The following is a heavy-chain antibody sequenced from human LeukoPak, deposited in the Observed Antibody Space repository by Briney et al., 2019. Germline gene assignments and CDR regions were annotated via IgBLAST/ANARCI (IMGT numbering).Heavy chain of an antibody. J-gene: IGHJ4*02. CDR2: IYDSGRT. Sequence: PSETLSLTCTVSGGSISTYYWSWIRQPPGKGLEWIGYIYDSGRTNYNPSLKSRVTISVDTSKNQFSLKLSSVTAADTAVHYCARYARVPVDWGQGTLVTVSS. CDR1: GGSISTYY. D-gene: IGHD3-10*02. V-gene: IGHV4-59*01. CDR3: ARYARVPVD.